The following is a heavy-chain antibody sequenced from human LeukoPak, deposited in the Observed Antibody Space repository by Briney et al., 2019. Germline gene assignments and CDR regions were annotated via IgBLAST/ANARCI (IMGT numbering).Heavy chain of an antibody. CDR1: GGTFSSYA. J-gene: IGHJ5*02. V-gene: IGHV1-69*06. CDR2: IIPIFGTA. D-gene: IGHD3-22*01. Sequence: SVKVSCKASGGTFSSYAISWVRQAPGQGLEWMGGIIPIFGTANYAQKFQGRVTITADKSTSTAYMELSSLRSEDTAVYYCARGGDYYDSSGYYSPIWWFDPWGQGTLVTVSS. CDR3: ARGGDYYDSSGYYSPIWWFDP.